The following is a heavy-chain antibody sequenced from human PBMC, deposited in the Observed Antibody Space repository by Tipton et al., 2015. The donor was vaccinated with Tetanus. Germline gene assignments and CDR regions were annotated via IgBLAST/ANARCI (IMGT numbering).Heavy chain of an antibody. CDR2: IYYSGTT. CDR3: ARAYDFWSGHLDF. J-gene: IGHJ4*02. Sequence: TLSLTCTVSGGSVRSTNSYWSWLRQPPGKGLEWIGYIYYSGTTKYNPSLKSRVIISIDASKNQFSLKLSSVAAADTAVYYCARAYDFWSGHLDFWGQGTLVTVSS. CDR1: GGSVRSTNSY. V-gene: IGHV4-61*01. D-gene: IGHD3-3*01.